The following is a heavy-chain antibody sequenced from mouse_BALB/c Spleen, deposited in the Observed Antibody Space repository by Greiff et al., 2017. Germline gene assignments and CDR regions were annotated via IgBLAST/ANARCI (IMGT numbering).Heavy chain of an antibody. V-gene: IGHV5-6-3*01. J-gene: IGHJ4*01. CDR3: ARDRQLGLRAMDY. Sequence: EVKLMESGGGLVQPGGSLKLSCAASGFTFSSYGMSWVRQTPDKRLELVATINSNGGSTYYPDSVKGRFTISRDNAKNTLYLQMSSLKSEDTAMYYCARDRQLGLRAMDYWGQGTSVTVSS. CDR2: INSNGGST. D-gene: IGHD3-2*01. CDR1: GFTFSSYG.